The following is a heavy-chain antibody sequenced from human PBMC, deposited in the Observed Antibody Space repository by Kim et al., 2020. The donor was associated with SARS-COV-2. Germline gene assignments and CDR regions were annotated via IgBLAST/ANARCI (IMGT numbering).Heavy chain of an antibody. CDR3: DGADY. D-gene: IGHD3-16*01. Sequence: GGSLRLSCAASGFTFSTYAMSWARQAPGKGLQWVSTISGSGGRTHYADSVEGRFTISRDNSKNTLYLQMDTLRAQDTAIYSCDGADYCGQGTLGTVSS. CDR1: GFTFSTYA. J-gene: IGHJ4*02. V-gene: IGHV3-23*01. CDR2: ISGSGGRT.